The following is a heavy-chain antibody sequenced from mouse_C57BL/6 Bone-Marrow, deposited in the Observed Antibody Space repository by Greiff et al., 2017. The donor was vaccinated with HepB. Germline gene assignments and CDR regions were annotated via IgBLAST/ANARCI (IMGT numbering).Heavy chain of an antibody. J-gene: IGHJ2*01. D-gene: IGHD1-2*01. Sequence: QVQLKQSGAELAKPGASVKLSCKASGYTFTRYWMHWVKQRPGQGLEWIGYINPSSGYTKYNQKFKDKATLTADKSSSTAYMQLSSLTYEDSAVYYCLTGWGFDYWGQGTTLTVSS. CDR1: GYTFTRYW. CDR3: LTGWGFDY. V-gene: IGHV1-7*01. CDR2: INPSSGYT.